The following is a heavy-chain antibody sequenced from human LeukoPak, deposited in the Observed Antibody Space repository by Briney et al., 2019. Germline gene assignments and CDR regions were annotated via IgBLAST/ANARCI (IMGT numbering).Heavy chain of an antibody. CDR1: GFTFTGYY. Sequence: VASVKVSCKASGFTFTGYYMHWVRQAPGQGLEWMGWINPNSGGTNYAQKFQGRVTMTRDTSISTAYMELSRLRSDDTAVYYCARVLEWPMTTDYWGQGTLVTVSS. CDR3: ARVLEWPMTTDY. V-gene: IGHV1-2*02. J-gene: IGHJ4*02. D-gene: IGHD3-3*01. CDR2: INPNSGGT.